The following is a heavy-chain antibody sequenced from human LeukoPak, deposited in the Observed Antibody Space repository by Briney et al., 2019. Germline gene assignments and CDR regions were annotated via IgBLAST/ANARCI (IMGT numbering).Heavy chain of an antibody. V-gene: IGHV3-7*01. CDR1: GFTFSTYW. CDR3: AKDRKTVLLWFGVSRWFDP. J-gene: IGHJ5*02. Sequence: PGGSLRLSCAASGFTFSTYWMCWVRQAPGKGLEWVANIKEDGSETNYVESVKGRFFISRDNAKNSQRLQMNSLRVEDSAVYYCAKDRKTVLLWFGVSRWFDPWGQGTLVTVSS. D-gene: IGHD3-10*01. CDR2: IKEDGSET.